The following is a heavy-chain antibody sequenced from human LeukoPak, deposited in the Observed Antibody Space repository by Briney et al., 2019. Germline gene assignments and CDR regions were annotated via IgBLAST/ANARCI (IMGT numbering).Heavy chain of an antibody. CDR1: GFTFSSYS. J-gene: IGHJ4*02. V-gene: IGHV3-21*01. Sequence: GGSLRLSCAASGFTFSSYSMNWVRQAPGKGLEWVSSISSSSSYIYYADSVKGRFTISRDNAKNSLYLQMNSLRAEDTAVYYCAKDSGSGSWPTYYFDYWGQGTLVTVSS. CDR3: AKDSGSGSWPTYYFDY. CDR2: ISSSSSYI. D-gene: IGHD3-10*01.